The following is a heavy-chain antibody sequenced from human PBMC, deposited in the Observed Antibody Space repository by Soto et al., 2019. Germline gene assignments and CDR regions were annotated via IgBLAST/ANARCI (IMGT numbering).Heavy chain of an antibody. CDR1: GFTFSDYY. CDR3: ARDADSGDHDSGYHYAFDY. D-gene: IGHD3-22*01. CDR2: FSNSGSTM. Sequence: PGGSLRLSCAASGFTFSDYYMSWIRQAPGKGLEWVSYFSNSGSTMFYADSVKGRFTISRDNAKNSVYLHMHSLRAEDTAVYYCARDADSGDHDSGYHYAFDYWGQGTLVTVSS. V-gene: IGHV3-11*01. J-gene: IGHJ4*02.